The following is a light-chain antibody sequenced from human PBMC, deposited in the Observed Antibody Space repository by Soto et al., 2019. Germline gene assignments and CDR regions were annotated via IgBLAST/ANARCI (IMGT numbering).Light chain of an antibody. Sequence: EIVTTQSPDTLSVSPGERATLSCRASQSVSSNVAWYQQKPGQAPRLLMYGASTRATGTPARFSGSGSGTEFTLTISSLQSEDLAVYYCQQYNNWPPWTFGQGTKVDIK. V-gene: IGKV3-15*01. CDR2: GAS. CDR1: QSVSSN. CDR3: QQYNNWPPWT. J-gene: IGKJ1*01.